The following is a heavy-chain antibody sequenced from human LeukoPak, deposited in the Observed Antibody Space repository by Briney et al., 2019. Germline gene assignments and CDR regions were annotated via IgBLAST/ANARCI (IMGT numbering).Heavy chain of an antibody. CDR3: AKDIARHLLFGGDYIDY. Sequence: GGSLRLSCAASGFTFSSYAMSWVRQAPGKGLEWVSAISGSGGSTYYADSVKGRFTISRDNSKNTLYLQMNSLRAEDTAVYYCAKDIARHLLFGGDYIDYWGQGTLVTVSS. J-gene: IGHJ4*02. CDR1: GFTFSSYA. CDR2: ISGSGGST. V-gene: IGHV3-23*01. D-gene: IGHD2-21*02.